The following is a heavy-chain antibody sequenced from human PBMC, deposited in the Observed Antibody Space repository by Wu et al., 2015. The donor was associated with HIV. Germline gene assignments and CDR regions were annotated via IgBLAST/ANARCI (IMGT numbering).Heavy chain of an antibody. Sequence: QVHLVQSGAEVKKPGASVKVSCKASGYRFLSYGISWVRQAPGQGLEWMGWIGVYNGDTNYAQKFRGRVTVTADAPTSTAYMELRSPTSDDTAVYYCARVTLYYDNLSGYYSFPYWGQGTLVTVSS. CDR3: ARVTLYYDNLSGYYSFPY. CDR1: GYRFLSYG. V-gene: IGHV1-18*01. J-gene: IGHJ4*02. CDR2: IGVYNGDT. D-gene: IGHD3-9*01.